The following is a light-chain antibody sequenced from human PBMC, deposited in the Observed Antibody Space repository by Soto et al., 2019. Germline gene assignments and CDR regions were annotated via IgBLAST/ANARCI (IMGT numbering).Light chain of an antibody. J-gene: IGLJ1*01. CDR3: SSYTAGSTPFV. V-gene: IGLV2-14*01. CDR1: SSDVGGYIY. CDR2: EVS. Sequence: QSVPTQPASVSGSPGQSITISCTGTSSDVGGYIYVSWYQQHPDKAPKLMIYEVSNRPSGVSNRFSGSKSGNTASLTISGLQAEDEADYYCSSYTAGSTPFVFGTGTKLT.